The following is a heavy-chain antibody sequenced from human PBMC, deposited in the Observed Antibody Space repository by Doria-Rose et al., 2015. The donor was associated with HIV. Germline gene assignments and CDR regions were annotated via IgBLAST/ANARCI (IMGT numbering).Heavy chain of an antibody. CDR3: AQGLRLFDI. Sequence: TCAVYGGSFSGDYWNWIRQSPGKGLEWIGQINHSGNTDYNPSLKSRVTMSVDASKKQFSLKLTSLTAADTAVYYCAQGLRLFDIWGQGTMVTASS. CDR1: GGSFSGDY. J-gene: IGHJ3*02. V-gene: IGHV4-34*01. CDR2: INHSGNT.